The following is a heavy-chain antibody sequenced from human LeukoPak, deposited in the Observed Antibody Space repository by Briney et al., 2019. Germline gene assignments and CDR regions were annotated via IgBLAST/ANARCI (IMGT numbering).Heavy chain of an antibody. Sequence: SETLSLTCAVSGGSISSSGYYWGWIRQPPGKGLEWIGSIYYSGNTYYNPSLKSRVTISVDASKNQFSLKLSSVTAADTAVYYCARRRYGEDWFAPWGQGTLASVSS. CDR1: GGSISSSGYY. J-gene: IGHJ5*02. CDR3: ARRRYGEDWFAP. D-gene: IGHD1-1*01. CDR2: IYYSGNT. V-gene: IGHV4-39*01.